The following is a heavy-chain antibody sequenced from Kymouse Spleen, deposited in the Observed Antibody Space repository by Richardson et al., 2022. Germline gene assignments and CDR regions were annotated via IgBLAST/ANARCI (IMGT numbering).Heavy chain of an antibody. V-gene: IGHV3-48*02. CDR3: ARDRAGTTLDAFDI. CDR1: GFTFSSYS. J-gene: IGHJ3*02. CDR2: ISSSSSTI. Sequence: EVQLVESGGGLVQPGGSLRLSCAASGFTFSSYSMNWVRQAPGKGLEWVSYISSSSSTIYYADSVKGRFTISRDNAKNSLYLQMNSLRDEDTAVYYCARDRAGTTLDAFDIWGQGTMVTVSS. D-gene: IGHD1-1*01,IGHD1-20*01.